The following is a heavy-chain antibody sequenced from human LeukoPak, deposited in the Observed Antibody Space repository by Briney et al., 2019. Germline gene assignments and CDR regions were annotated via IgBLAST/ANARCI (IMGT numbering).Heavy chain of an antibody. D-gene: IGHD4-17*01. CDR1: GFTFSGSA. V-gene: IGHV3-73*01. J-gene: IGHJ4*02. Sequence: GGSLRLSCAASGFTFSGSAMHWVRQASGKGLEWVGRIRSKANSYATAYAASVKGRFTISRDDSKNTAYLQMNSLKTEDTAVYYCTRLALYGDYRSIDYWGQGTLVTVSS. CDR3: TRLALYGDYRSIDY. CDR2: IRSKANSYAT.